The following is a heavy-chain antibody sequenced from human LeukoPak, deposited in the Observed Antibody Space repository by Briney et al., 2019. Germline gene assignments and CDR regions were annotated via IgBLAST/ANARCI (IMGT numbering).Heavy chain of an antibody. CDR2: IIPIFGTA. D-gene: IGHD3-9*01. CDR1: GYTFTGYY. Sequence: SVKVSCKASGYTFTGYYMHWVRQAPGQGLEWMGGIIPIFGTANYAQKFQGRVTITADESTSTAYMELSSLRSEDTAVYYCARGGFHYDILTGYPEGYYYYYMDVWGKGTTVTVSS. J-gene: IGHJ6*03. V-gene: IGHV1-69*13. CDR3: ARGGFHYDILTGYPEGYYYYYMDV.